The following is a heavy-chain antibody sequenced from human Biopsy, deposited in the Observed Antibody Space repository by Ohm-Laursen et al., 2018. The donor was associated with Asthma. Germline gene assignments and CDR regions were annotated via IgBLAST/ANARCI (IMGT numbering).Heavy chain of an antibody. V-gene: IGHV3-30*18. CDR2: MSFDGRQT. D-gene: IGHD3-3*01. CDR1: GFSFNSYG. CDR3: AKERYYDFWSGYPI. J-gene: IGHJ3*02. Sequence: GQTLSLTCAASGFSFNSYGMHWVRQAPGKGLEWVAVMSFDGRQTYYADSVKGRFTISRDNSKNTLYLQMNSLRAEDTAVYYCAKERYYDFWSGYPIWGQGTMATVSS.